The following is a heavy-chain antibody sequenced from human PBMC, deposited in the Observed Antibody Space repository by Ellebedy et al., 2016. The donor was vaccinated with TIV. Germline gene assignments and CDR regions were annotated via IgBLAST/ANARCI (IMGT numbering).Heavy chain of an antibody. D-gene: IGHD5-18*01. CDR3: AKDRTPGDGYWVFDD. CDR2: IVGNGRLI. Sequence: GESLKISCAASGFTFSSYAMAWVRQAPGKGLEWVSGIVGNGRLIYYADSVKGRFTISRDNSKRTLDLQMNSLRAEDTAVYFCAKDRTPGDGYWVFDDWGQGTLVTVSS. CDR1: GFTFSSYA. J-gene: IGHJ4*02. V-gene: IGHV3-23*01.